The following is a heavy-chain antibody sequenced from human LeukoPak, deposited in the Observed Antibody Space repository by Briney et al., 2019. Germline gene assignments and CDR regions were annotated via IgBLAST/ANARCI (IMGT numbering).Heavy chain of an antibody. CDR2: INPSGGST. CDR1: GYTFTSYY. V-gene: IGHV1-46*01. J-gene: IGHJ4*02. CDR3: ARDRANYYGSGSYYSEFDY. D-gene: IGHD3-10*01. Sequence: ASVKVSCKASGYTFTSYYMHWVRQAPGQGLEWMGIINPSGGSTSYAQKFQGRVTMTRDTSTSTVYMELSSLRSEDTAVYYCARDRANYYGSGSYYSEFDYWGQGTLVTVSS.